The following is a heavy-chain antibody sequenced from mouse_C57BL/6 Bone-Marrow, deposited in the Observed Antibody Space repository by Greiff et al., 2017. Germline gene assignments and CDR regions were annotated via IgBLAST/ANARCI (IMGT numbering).Heavy chain of an antibody. CDR2: IYPRSGNT. CDR1: GYTFTSYG. V-gene: IGHV1-81*01. J-gene: IGHJ2*01. D-gene: IGHD2-3*01. CDR3: ARDDGFNFDY. Sequence: QVQLKESGAELARPGASVKLSCKASGYTFTSYGISWVKQRTGQGLEWIGEIYPRSGNTYYNEKFKGKATLTADKSSSTAYMELRSLTSEDSAVYFCARDDGFNFDYWGQGTTLTVSS.